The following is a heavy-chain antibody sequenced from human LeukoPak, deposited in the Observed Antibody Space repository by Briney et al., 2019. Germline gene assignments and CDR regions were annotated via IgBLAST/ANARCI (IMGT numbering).Heavy chain of an antibody. V-gene: IGHV3-21*01. CDR2: ISSSSSYI. Sequence: GGSLRLSCAASGFTFSRYTMNWVRQAPGKGLEWVSSISSSSSYIYYADSVKGRFTISRDNAQNSLYLQMNSLRAEDTAVYYCARVQRGIAVALDYWGQGTLATVSS. J-gene: IGHJ4*02. CDR3: ARVQRGIAVALDY. CDR1: GFTFSRYT. D-gene: IGHD6-19*01.